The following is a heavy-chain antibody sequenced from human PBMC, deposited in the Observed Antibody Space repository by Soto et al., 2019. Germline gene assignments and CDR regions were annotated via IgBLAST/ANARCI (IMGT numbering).Heavy chain of an antibody. V-gene: IGHV3-7*01. J-gene: IGHJ3*02. CDR3: ARDVDI. CDR2: IKQDGSEK. CDR1: GFTFSNYW. Sequence: GSLRLSCAASGFTFSNYWMTWVRQAPGKGLEWVANIKQDGSEKHYVDSVKGRFTISRDSANNSLYLQMNSLRAEDTAVYYCARDVDIWGQGTMVTVSS.